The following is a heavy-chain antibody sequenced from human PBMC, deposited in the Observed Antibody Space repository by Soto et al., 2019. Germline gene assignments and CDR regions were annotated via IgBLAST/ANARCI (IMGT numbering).Heavy chain of an antibody. CDR1: GGSVSSGSYY. D-gene: IGHD4-17*01. Sequence: QVQLQESGPGLVKPSETLSLTCTVSGGSVSSGSYYWSWIRQPPGKGLEWIGYIYYSGSTNYNPSLKRRVTISVATSKNQFSLKLSSVTAADTAVYYCARDIPGYGPYGMDVWGQGTTVTVSS. J-gene: IGHJ6*02. CDR2: IYYSGST. CDR3: ARDIPGYGPYGMDV. V-gene: IGHV4-61*01.